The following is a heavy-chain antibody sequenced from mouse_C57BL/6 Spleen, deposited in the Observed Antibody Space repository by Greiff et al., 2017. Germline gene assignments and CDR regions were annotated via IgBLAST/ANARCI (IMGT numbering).Heavy chain of an antibody. D-gene: IGHD1-1*01. CDR1: GYTFTDYN. Sequence: EVQLQESGPELVKPGASVKIPCKASGYTFTDYNMDWVKQSHGKSLEWIGDINPNNGGTIYNQKFKGKATFTVDKSSSTAYMELRSLTSEDTAVYYCARRYYGTFDYWGQGTTLTVSS. CDR2: INPNNGGT. J-gene: IGHJ2*01. CDR3: ARRYYGTFDY. V-gene: IGHV1-18*01.